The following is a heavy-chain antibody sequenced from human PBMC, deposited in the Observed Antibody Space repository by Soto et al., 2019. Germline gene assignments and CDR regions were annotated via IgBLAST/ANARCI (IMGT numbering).Heavy chain of an antibody. V-gene: IGHV1-69*01. CDR1: GGTFSSYA. CDR2: IIPIFGTA. J-gene: IGHJ5*02. CDR3: VRAIYDSSGYYFAGFWFDP. Sequence: QVQLVQSGAEVKKPGSSVKVSCKASGGTFSSYAISWVRQAPGQGLEWMGGIIPIFGTANYAQKFQGRVTITADESTSTAYMELSSLRSEDTAVYYCVRAIYDSSGYYFAGFWFDPWGQGTLVTVSS. D-gene: IGHD3-22*01.